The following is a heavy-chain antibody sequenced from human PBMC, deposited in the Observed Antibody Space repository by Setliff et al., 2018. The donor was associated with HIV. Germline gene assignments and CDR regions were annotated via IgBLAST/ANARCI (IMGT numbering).Heavy chain of an antibody. CDR1: GVTISSHF. V-gene: IGHV4-4*07. CDR2: VCTSGDT. J-gene: IGHJ4*02. CDR3: ARERVVRGVVDPGTSQIFDN. D-gene: IGHD3-10*01. Sequence: SETLSLTCSVSGVTISSHFWSWIRQPAGKGLEWIGRVCTSGDTNYNPSLQSRVAMSVDTSKNQFSLNLNSVTAADTALYYCARERVVRGVVDPGTSQIFDNWGQGILVTVSS.